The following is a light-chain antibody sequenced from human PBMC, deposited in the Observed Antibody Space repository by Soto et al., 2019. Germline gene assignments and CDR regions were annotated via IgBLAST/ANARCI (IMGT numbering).Light chain of an antibody. J-gene: IGLJ2*01. V-gene: IGLV2-8*01. CDR1: SSDVGSCKF. CDR2: EVS. CDR3: SSLAVKNQVL. Sequence: QSALTQPASVSGSPGQSITISCTGTSSDVGSCKFVSWYQHHPGKAPKLMIYEVSKRPPGVPGRFSASKSGNTASLTVSGLQAEDESDYYCSSLAVKNQVLFGGGTKLTVL.